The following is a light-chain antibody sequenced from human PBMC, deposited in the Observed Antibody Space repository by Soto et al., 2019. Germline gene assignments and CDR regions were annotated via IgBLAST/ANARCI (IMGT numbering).Light chain of an antibody. Sequence: QLVLTQPASVSGSPGQSITISCTGTGSDVGGFDFVSWYQQHPGKAPKLLIYEVTNRPSGVSSRFSGSRSGITASLTISGLQAEDEADYYCSSYTSSSSDVFGPGTKLTVL. CDR3: SSYTSSSSDV. V-gene: IGLV2-14*01. CDR2: EVT. J-gene: IGLJ1*01. CDR1: GSDVGGFDF.